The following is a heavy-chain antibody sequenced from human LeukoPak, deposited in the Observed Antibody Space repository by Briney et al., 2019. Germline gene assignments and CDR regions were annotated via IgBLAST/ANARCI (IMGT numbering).Heavy chain of an antibody. J-gene: IGHJ4*02. CDR2: IYYSGST. CDR1: GSSISSYY. D-gene: IGHD4-17*01. Sequence: PSETLSLTCTVSGSSISSYYWSWIRQPPGKGLEWIGYIYYSGSTNYNPSLKSRVTISVDTSKNQFSLKLSSVTAADTAVYYCASSHSDYGDYYFDYWGQGTLVTVSS. V-gene: IGHV4-59*01. CDR3: ASSHSDYGDYYFDY.